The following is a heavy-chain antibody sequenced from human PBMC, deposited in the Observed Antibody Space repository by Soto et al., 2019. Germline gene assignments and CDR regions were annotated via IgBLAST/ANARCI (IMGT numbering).Heavy chain of an antibody. CDR3: AREGLITGTSYYYSGMAV. CDR2: IYYSGST. J-gene: IGHJ6*01. CDR1: GGSISSYC. V-gene: IGHV4-59*01. D-gene: IGHD1-7*01. Sequence: PSETLSLTCTVSGGSISSYCWSCIRQPPGKGLEWIGYIYYSGSTNYNPSLKSRVTISVDTSKKQFSLKLSSVTAEDTAVYYCAREGLITGTSYYYSGMAVWGHGTTVTVSS.